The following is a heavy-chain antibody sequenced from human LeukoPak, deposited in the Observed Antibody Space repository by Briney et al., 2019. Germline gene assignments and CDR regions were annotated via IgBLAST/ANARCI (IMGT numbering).Heavy chain of an antibody. V-gene: IGHV3-53*01. D-gene: IGHD6-13*01. CDR2: IYSGGST. CDR3: ARGYSSSFPDY. CDR1: GFTVSSNY. Sequence: GGSLRLSCAASGFTVSSNYVSWVRQAPGKGLEWVSVIYSGGSTYYADSVMGRFTISRDNSKNTLYLQMNSLRAEDTAVYYCARGYSSSFPDYWGQGTLVTVSS. J-gene: IGHJ4*02.